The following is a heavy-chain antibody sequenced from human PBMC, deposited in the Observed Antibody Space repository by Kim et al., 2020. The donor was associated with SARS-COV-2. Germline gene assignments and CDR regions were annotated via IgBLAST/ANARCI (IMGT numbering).Heavy chain of an antibody. CDR2: IYYSGST. Sequence: SETLSLTCTVSGGSISSYYWSWIRQPPGKGLEWIGYIYYSGSTNYNPSLKSRVTISVDTSKNQFSLKLSSVTAADTAVYYCARGGKYSSSWYLFDTWGQGTLVTVSS. V-gene: IGHV4-59*01. J-gene: IGHJ5*02. CDR1: GGSISSYY. CDR3: ARGGKYSSSWYLFDT. D-gene: IGHD6-13*01.